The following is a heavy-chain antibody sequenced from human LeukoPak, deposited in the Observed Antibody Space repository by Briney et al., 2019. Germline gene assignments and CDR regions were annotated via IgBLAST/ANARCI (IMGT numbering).Heavy chain of an antibody. CDR2: IKTDGSST. V-gene: IGHV3-74*01. D-gene: IGHD1-7*01. J-gene: IGHJ4*02. Sequence: PGGSLRLSCAASGFTFSSYWMHWVRQAPGKGLVWVSRIKTDGSSTNYADSVKGRFTISRDNAKNTLYLQMNRLRAEDTAVYYCAGWDYQHEPHFDYWGQGTLVTVSS. CDR1: GFTFSSYW. CDR3: AGWDYQHEPHFDY.